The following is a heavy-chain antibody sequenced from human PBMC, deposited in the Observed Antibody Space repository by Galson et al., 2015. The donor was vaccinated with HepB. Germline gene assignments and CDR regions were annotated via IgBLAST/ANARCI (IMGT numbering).Heavy chain of an antibody. CDR2: MNPNSGNT. CDR3: ARGCTYGSGSYWGGVDY. CDR1: GYTFTSYD. D-gene: IGHD3-10*01. J-gene: IGHJ4*02. V-gene: IGHV1-8*01. Sequence: SVKVSCKASGYTFTSYDINWVRQVTGQGLEWMGWMNPNSGNTGYAQKFQGRVTMTRNTSISTAYMELSSLRSEDTAVYYCARGCTYGSGSYWGGVDYWGQGTLVTVSS.